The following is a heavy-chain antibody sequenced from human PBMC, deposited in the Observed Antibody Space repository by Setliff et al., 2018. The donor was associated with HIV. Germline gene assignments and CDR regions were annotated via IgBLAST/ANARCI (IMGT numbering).Heavy chain of an antibody. CDR3: ARGLSIFGVATPGFYSFMDV. J-gene: IGHJ6*03. V-gene: IGHV4-4*02. CDR2: IHYSGSS. CDR1: GGSISSGNW. D-gene: IGHD3-3*01. Sequence: SETLSLTCAVSGGSISSGNWWSWVRQPPGKGLEWIGYIHYSGSSNYNPSLKSRVSISVDTSKKQVSLRLNSVTAADTAVYYCARGLSIFGVATPGFYSFMDVWGKGTTVTVSS.